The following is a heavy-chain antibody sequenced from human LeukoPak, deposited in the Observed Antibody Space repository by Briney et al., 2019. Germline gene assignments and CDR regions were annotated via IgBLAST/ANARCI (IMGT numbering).Heavy chain of an antibody. CDR2: INSDGSST. Sequence: GGSLRLSCAASGSTFSSYWMHWVRQAPGKGLVWVSRINSDGSSTSYADSVKGRFTISRDNAKNTLYLQMNSLGAEDTAVYYCARGGLLWFGESHFDYWGQGTLVTVSS. J-gene: IGHJ4*02. CDR1: GSTFSSYW. CDR3: ARGGLLWFGESHFDY. V-gene: IGHV3-74*01. D-gene: IGHD3-10*01.